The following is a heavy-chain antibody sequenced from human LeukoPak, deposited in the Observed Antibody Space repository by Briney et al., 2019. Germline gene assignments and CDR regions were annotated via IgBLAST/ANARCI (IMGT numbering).Heavy chain of an antibody. J-gene: IGHJ4*02. CDR2: IKQDGSEN. CDR3: VRERYCTTATCYAGVPFDN. CDR1: GFTFNTYY. V-gene: IGHV3-7*01. D-gene: IGHD2-2*01. Sequence: PGGSLRLSCAASGFTFNTYYMTWVRQVPGKGLEWVAGIKQDGSENYYVDSVKGRFTISRDNSRNSMYLQMNNLRAEDTAVYFCVRERYCTTATCYAGVPFDNWGQGTLVTVSS.